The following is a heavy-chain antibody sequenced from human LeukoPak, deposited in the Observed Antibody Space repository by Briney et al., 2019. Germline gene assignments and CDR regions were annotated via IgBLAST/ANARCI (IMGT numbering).Heavy chain of an antibody. CDR1: GFTFDDYA. D-gene: IGHD3-3*01. CDR3: AKDYYDFWSGHGYFDY. J-gene: IGHJ4*02. CDR2: ISWNSGSI. Sequence: PGGSLRLSCAASGFTFDDYAMHWVRRAPGKGLEWVSGISWNSGSIGYADSVKGRFTISRDNAKSSLYLQMNSLRAEDTALYYCAKDYYDFWSGHGYFDYWGQGTLVTVSS. V-gene: IGHV3-9*01.